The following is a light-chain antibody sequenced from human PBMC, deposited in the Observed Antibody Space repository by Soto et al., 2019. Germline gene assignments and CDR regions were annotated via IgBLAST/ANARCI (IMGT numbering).Light chain of an antibody. J-gene: IGLJ1*01. CDR3: QSYDSNLSEV. CDR2: GSD. CDR1: GSNIGAGYG. Sequence: QSVLTQPPSVPGAPGQTVTISCTGSGSNIGAGYGVQWYQQLPGTAPRLLIYGSDDRPSGVPDRFSASVSGNSASLATTGLQTEDEAVYYCQSYDSNLSEVFGPGTKVTVL. V-gene: IGLV1-40*01.